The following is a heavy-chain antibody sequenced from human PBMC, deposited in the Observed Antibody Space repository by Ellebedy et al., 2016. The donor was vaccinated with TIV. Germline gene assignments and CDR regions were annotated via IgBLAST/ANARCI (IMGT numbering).Heavy chain of an antibody. Sequence: MPSETLSLTCTVSGGSISSYYWSWIRQPPGKGLEWIGYIYYSGSTNYNPSLKSRVTISVDTSKNQFSLKLSSVTAADTAVYYCARHGSFDYYDSSGYYRSAFDIWGQGTMVTVSS. CDR3: ARHGSFDYYDSSGYYRSAFDI. D-gene: IGHD3-22*01. CDR1: GGSISSYY. V-gene: IGHV4-59*08. CDR2: IYYSGST. J-gene: IGHJ3*02.